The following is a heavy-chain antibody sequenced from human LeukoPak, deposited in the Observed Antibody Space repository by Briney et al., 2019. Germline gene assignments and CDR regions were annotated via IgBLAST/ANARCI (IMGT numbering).Heavy chain of an antibody. V-gene: IGHV1-2*06. CDR2: INPSSGGT. CDR1: GYTSTSHC. J-gene: IGHJ6*02. CDR3: ARKPEGMDV. D-gene: IGHD1-14*01. Sequence: ASVKVSCKASGYTSTSHCVHWVRQAPGQGLEWMGRINPSSGGTNYAQKFQGTVTMTRDTSISTAYMELSRLRSDDTAVYYCARKPEGMDVWGQGTTVTVSS.